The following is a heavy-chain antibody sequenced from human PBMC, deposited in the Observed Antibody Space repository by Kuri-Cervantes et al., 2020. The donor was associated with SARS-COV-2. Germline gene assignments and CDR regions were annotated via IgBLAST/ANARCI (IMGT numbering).Heavy chain of an antibody. CDR3: ARVFYYDSSGYYPHYYYYMDV. D-gene: IGHD3-22*01. V-gene: IGHV4-59*08. Sequence: ESLKISCPVSGGSISGHYWSWIRQPPGKGLEWIGNIFYSGSTNYNPSLKSRVTISVDTSKNQFSLKLSSVTAADTAVYYCARVFYYDSSGYYPHYYYYMDVWGKGTTVTVSS. CDR1: GGSISGHY. J-gene: IGHJ6*03. CDR2: IFYSGST.